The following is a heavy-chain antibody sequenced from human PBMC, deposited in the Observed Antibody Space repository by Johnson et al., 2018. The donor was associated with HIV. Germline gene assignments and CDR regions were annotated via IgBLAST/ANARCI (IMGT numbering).Heavy chain of an antibody. CDR2: IKSKTDGGTT. CDR1: GFTFSNAW. D-gene: IGHD6-13*01. Sequence: VQLVESGGGLVKPGGSLRLSCAASGFTFSNAWMSWVRQAPGKGLEWVGRIKSKTDGGTTDYAAPVKGRFTISRDDSKNTLYLQMNSLRGDDTAVYYCARDVRPKQLVSAFDIWGQGTMVTVSS. CDR3: ARDVRPKQLVSAFDI. J-gene: IGHJ3*02. V-gene: IGHV3-15*01.